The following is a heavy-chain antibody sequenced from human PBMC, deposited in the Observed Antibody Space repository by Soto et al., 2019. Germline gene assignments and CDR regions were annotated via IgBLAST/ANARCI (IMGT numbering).Heavy chain of an antibody. CDR2: ISGSGGAT. D-gene: IGHD3-3*01. CDR1: GFTFSTYA. J-gene: IGHJ5*02. CDR3: AKAGRPFYDLWSENRFDP. V-gene: IGHV3-23*01. Sequence: GGSLRLSCTASGFTFSTYAMTWVRQAPGKGLEWVSSISGSGGATYYADSVKGRFTISRDDSKNTLFLQMDSLRAEDTALYYCAKAGRPFYDLWSENRFDPWGQGTLVTVSS.